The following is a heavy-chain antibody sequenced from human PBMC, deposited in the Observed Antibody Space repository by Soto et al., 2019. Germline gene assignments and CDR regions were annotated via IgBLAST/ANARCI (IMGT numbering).Heavy chain of an antibody. V-gene: IGHV3-74*02. J-gene: IGHJ4*02. Sequence: EVQLVESGGGLVQPGGSLRLSCAASGFTLSDHYVDWVRQAPGKGLEWVSRINSDGSSTNYADSVKGRFTISRDNAKNTLYLQMNSLRAEDTAVYYCAIVYCGGDCSPFDYWGQGTLVTVSS. CDR3: AIVYCGGDCSPFDY. CDR2: INSDGSST. CDR1: GFTLSDHY. D-gene: IGHD2-21*02.